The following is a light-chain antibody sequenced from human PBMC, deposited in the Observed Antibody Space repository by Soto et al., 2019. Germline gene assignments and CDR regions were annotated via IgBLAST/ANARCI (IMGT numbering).Light chain of an antibody. V-gene: IGKV3-15*01. Sequence: EIVMTQSPATLSVSPGERATLSCSASQSVSSKLAWYQQKPGQAPRLLIYGASTRATGIPARFSGSGSGTEFTLTISSLQSEDFALYYCQQYDSGPPITFGQGTRLEIK. CDR1: QSVSSK. CDR3: QQYDSGPPIT. J-gene: IGKJ5*01. CDR2: GAS.